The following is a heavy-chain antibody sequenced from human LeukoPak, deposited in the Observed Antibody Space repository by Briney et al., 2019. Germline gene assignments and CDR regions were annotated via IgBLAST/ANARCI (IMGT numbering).Heavy chain of an antibody. CDR3: ARWSYGGVDY. D-gene: IGHD4/OR15-4a*01. Sequence: GGSLRLSCAASGFTVSSNYMSWVRQAPGKGLEWVSLIYSGGSTNYADSVKGRFTISRDNSKNTLYLQMNSLRAEDTAVYYCARWSYGGVDYWGHGTLGTVSS. V-gene: IGHV3-53*01. CDR2: IYSGGST. CDR1: GFTVSSNY. J-gene: IGHJ4*01.